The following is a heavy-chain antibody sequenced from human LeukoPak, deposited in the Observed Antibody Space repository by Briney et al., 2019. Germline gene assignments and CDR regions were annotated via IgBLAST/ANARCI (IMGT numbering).Heavy chain of an antibody. CDR3: ASGYKTVSVFDH. V-gene: IGHV1-46*01. CDR1: GYTFTTYY. D-gene: IGHD5-24*01. CDR2: INPSGRGT. Sequence: ASVKVSCKASGYTFTTYYMHWVRQAPGHGLVWMGLINPSGRGTRYAQKFQGRVTMTRDTSTSTVYMELSSLRSEDTAVYYCASGYKTVSVFDHWGQGTLVTVSS. J-gene: IGHJ4*02.